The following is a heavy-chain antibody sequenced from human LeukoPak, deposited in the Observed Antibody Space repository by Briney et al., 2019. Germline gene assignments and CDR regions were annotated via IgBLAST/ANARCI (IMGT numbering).Heavy chain of an antibody. Sequence: ATVKLSRKASGYTFSYYHMHWVRQAPGKALEWMGRVDTQDGHTVYAEKFQGRVTMTADTSADTAYMELSSLTFEDTAVYYCARVTRTQRYSGYDLSFDYWGQGTLVTVSS. D-gene: IGHD5-12*01. CDR3: ARVTRTQRYSGYDLSFDY. V-gene: IGHV1-69-2*01. J-gene: IGHJ4*02. CDR2: VDTQDGHT. CDR1: GYTFSYYH.